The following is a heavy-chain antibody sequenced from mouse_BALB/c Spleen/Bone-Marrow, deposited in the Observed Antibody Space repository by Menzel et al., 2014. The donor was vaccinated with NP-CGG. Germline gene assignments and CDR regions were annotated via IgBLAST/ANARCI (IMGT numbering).Heavy chain of an antibody. Sequence: VQQQQSGAELVRPGASVKLSCKTSGYSFTTYWMNWVKQRPGQGLEWIGMIHPSDSETKLNQKFKDKATLTVDKSSNTAYMQLNSPTSEDSAVYYCTRGDGYGGFAYWGQGTLVTVSA. CDR3: TRGDGYGGFAY. CDR1: GYSFTTYW. J-gene: IGHJ3*01. CDR2: IHPSDSET. V-gene: IGHV1-61*01. D-gene: IGHD2-2*01.